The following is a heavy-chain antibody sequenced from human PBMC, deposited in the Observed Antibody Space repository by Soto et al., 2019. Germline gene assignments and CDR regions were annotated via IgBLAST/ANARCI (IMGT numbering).Heavy chain of an antibody. CDR1: GFTVSTYY. V-gene: IGHV3-66*01. J-gene: IGHJ4*02. CDR2: VYSGGTT. CDR3: ARGRSASSAFDS. D-gene: IGHD3-10*01. Sequence: EVQLVESGGGLVQPGGSLRLSCAASGFTVSTYYMNWVRQAPGEGLEWVSVVYSGGTTYYADSASGRFTISRDNSKSTLFLQMNSLRAEDTAVYYCARGRSASSAFDSWGQGTLVTVSS.